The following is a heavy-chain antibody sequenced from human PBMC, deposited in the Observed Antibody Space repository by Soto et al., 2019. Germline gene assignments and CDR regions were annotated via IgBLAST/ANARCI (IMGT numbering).Heavy chain of an antibody. CDR3: ARAGEGGFGVYYYYMDV. V-gene: IGHV4-61*01. D-gene: IGHD3-10*01. Sequence: SETLSLTCTVSGGSVISGSYYWSWIRQPPGKGLEWIGYIYYSGSTNYNPSLKSRVTISVDTSKNQFSLKLSSVTAADTAVYYCARAGEGGFGVYYYYMDVWGKGTTVTVSS. J-gene: IGHJ6*03. CDR1: GGSVISGSYY. CDR2: IYYSGST.